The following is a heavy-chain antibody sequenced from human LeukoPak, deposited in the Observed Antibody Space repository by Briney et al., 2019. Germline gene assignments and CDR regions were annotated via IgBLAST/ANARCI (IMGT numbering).Heavy chain of an antibody. Sequence: GGSLRLSCAASGFTVSSNYMSWVRQAPGKGLEWVSVIYSGGSTYYADSVKGRFTISRDNSKNTLYLQMNSLRAEDTAVYYCARDISDDYVWGSYRSFDYWGQGTLVTVSS. CDR3: ARDISDDYVWGSYRSFDY. J-gene: IGHJ4*02. CDR2: IYSGGST. V-gene: IGHV3-66*01. D-gene: IGHD3-16*02. CDR1: GFTVSSNY.